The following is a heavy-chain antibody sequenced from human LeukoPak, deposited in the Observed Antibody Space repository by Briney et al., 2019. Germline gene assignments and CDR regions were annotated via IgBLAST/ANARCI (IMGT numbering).Heavy chain of an antibody. V-gene: IGHV1-2*02. CDR2: ISPNSGGT. D-gene: IGHD7-27*01. J-gene: IGHJ2*01. CDR1: GYSFTAYY. CDR3: ATQPWGSGNNWYFDF. Sequence: GASVKVSCKASGYSFTAYYIHWVRQAPGQGLEWMGWISPNSGGTDYAQKFLGRVTMTRDTSISTAYMELSSLTSDDTAVYYCATQPWGSGNNWYFDFWGRGTLVTVSS.